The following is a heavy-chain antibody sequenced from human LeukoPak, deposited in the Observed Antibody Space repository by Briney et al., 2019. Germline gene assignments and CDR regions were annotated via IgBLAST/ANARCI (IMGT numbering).Heavy chain of an antibody. CDR3: TRDFDP. CDR1: GLSFGNYW. CDR2: IKQDGSEK. J-gene: IGHJ5*02. V-gene: IGHV3-7*01. Sequence: GGSLRLSCVASGLSFGNYWMDWVLQAPGKGLEWVGNIKQDGSEKYYVDSVKGRFTISRDNAKNSLYLDMNSLRVEDTAIYYCTRDFDPWGQGTLVTVSS.